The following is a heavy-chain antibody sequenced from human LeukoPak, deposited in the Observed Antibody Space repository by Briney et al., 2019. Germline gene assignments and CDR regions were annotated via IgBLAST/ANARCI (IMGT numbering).Heavy chain of an antibody. CDR1: GFTFSSHG. V-gene: IGHV3-30*02. CDR2: IRNDGSDK. D-gene: IGHD3-9*01. Sequence: GGSLRLSCGASGFTFSSHGMHWVRQAPGRGLEWVAFIRNDGSDKYYADSVKGRFTISRDNSKNTLSVQMNSLRVQDTAVYYCVRDADWSFDYWGQGTLLTVSS. CDR3: VRDADWSFDY. J-gene: IGHJ4*02.